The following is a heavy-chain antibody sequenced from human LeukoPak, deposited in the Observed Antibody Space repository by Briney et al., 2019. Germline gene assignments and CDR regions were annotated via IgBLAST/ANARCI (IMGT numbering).Heavy chain of an antibody. J-gene: IGHJ2*01. Sequence: SETLSLTCTFSGGSISSYYWSWIRQPPGKGLEWIGYIYYSGSTNYNPSLKSRVTISVDTSKNQFSLKLSSVTAADTAVYYCARNGGSYRVDWYFDLWGRGTLVTVSS. CDR2: IYYSGST. D-gene: IGHD1-26*01. CDR3: ARNGGSYRVDWYFDL. V-gene: IGHV4-59*01. CDR1: GGSISSYY.